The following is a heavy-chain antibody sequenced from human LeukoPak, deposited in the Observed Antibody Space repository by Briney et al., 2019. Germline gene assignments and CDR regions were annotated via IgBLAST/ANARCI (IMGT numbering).Heavy chain of an antibody. CDR3: THRRGLYEYGGQGFES. D-gene: IGHD4/OR15-4a*01. CDR1: GFSLTTRGVG. CDR2: IYFNDDR. V-gene: IGHV2-5*01. J-gene: IGHJ4*02. Sequence: SGPTLVKPTQTLTLTCTFSGFSLTTRGVGVGWVRQPPGKALEWLASIYFNDDRRYSPSLRSRLTITKDTSKNQVVLTMTNMDPVDTATYYCTHRRGLYEYGGQGFESWGQGTLVTVSP.